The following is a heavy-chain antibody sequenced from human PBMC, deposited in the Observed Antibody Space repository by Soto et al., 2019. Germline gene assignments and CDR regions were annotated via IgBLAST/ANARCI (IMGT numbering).Heavy chain of an antibody. Sequence: QVQLQESGPGLVKPSGTLSLTCAVSGVSIGSHDWWTWVRQPPGKGLEWIGESHQSGYTHYNSSLESRVSVSLDMSKNHSSLPLTSVPVADTAVYYCATRDTGRVYWGQGTLVTVSS. CDR1: GVSIGSHDW. CDR3: ATRDTGRVY. D-gene: IGHD2-2*02. V-gene: IGHV4-4*02. J-gene: IGHJ4*02. CDR2: SHQSGYT.